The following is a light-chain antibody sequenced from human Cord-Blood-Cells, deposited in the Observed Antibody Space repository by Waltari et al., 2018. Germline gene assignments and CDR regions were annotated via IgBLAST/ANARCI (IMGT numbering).Light chain of an antibody. CDR3: QQSYSTPYT. V-gene: IGKV1-39*01. CDR2: AAS. Sequence: DIQMTQSPSSLSASVGDRVTITCRASQSISSYLNWYQQKPGKDPKLLIYAASSLQSGVPARFSGRGSGTDFTLTISSLQPEDFATYYGQQSYSTPYTFGQGTKLEIK. J-gene: IGKJ2*01. CDR1: QSISSY.